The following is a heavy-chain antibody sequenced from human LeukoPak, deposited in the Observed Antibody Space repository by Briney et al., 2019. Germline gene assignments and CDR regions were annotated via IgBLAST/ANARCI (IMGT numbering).Heavy chain of an antibody. V-gene: IGHV1-2*06. CDR1: GYTFTGYY. CDR2: INPNSGGT. CDR3: ARDPRDGYNYWVDY. J-gene: IGHJ4*02. D-gene: IGHD5-24*01. Sequence: GASVKVSCKXSGYTFTGYYMHWVRQAPGQGLERMGRINPNSGGTNYAQKFQGRVTMTRDTSISTANMELSRLRSDDTAVYYCARDPRDGYNYWVDYWGQGTLVTVSS.